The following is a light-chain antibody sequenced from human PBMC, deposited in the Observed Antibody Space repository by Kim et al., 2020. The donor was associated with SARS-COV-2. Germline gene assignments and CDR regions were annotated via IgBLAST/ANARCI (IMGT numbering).Light chain of an antibody. V-gene: IGKV1-27*01. J-gene: IGKJ2*01. CDR3: QLYDIAPFT. CDR2: EAS. CDR1: QGITNY. Sequence: SASVGDRGTITGRASQGITNYLAWYQQKPGKAPKVLIYEASTLQSGVPSRFSGSGSGTEFTLTISSLQPEDAATYYCQLYDIAPFTFGPGTKLEI.